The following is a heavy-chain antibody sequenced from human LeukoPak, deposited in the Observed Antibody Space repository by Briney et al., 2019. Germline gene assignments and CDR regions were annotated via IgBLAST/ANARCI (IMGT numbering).Heavy chain of an antibody. J-gene: IGHJ4*02. CDR3: ARGSGYDFWSGYYSY. V-gene: IGHV1-18*01. CDR1: GYTFTSYG. CDR2: ISAYNGNT. Sequence: ASVKVSCTASGYTFTSYGISWVRQAPGQGLEWMGWISAYNGNTNYAQKLQGRVTMTTDTSTSTAYMELRSLRSDDTAVYYCARGSGYDFWSGYYSYWGQGTLVTVSS. D-gene: IGHD3-3*01.